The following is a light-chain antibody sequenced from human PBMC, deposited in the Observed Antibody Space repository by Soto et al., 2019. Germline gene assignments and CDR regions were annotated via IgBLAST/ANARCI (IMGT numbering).Light chain of an antibody. V-gene: IGKV3-11*01. CDR3: QQYNNWPPWT. CDR1: QSVSSY. CDR2: DAS. J-gene: IGKJ1*01. Sequence: EIMLTQSPATLSLSPGERATLSCRASQSVSSYLAWYQQKPGQAPRLLIYDASNRATGIPARFSGSGSGTDFTLTISSLEPEDFAVYYCQQYNNWPPWTFGQGTKVDIK.